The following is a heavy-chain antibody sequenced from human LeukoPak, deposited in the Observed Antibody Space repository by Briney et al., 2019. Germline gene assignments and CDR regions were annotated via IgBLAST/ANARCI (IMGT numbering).Heavy chain of an antibody. CDR3: ARGLFRDAFDI. V-gene: IGHV4-59*01. CDR1: GGSISSYF. J-gene: IGHJ3*02. CDR2: IYYSGST. Sequence: SETLSLTCTVSGGSISSYFWSWLRQPPGKGLEWIGYIYYSGSTNYNPSLKSRVTISVDTSKNQFSLKLSSMTAADTAVYYCARGLFRDAFDIWGQGTMVTVSS.